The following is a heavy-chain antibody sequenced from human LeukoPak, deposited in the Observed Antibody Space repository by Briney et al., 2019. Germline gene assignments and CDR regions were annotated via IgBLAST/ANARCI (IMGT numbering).Heavy chain of an antibody. J-gene: IGHJ4*02. CDR2: IYWDDDK. D-gene: IGHD3-10*01. CDR3: ASDGSGSYYAYYFDY. Sequence: SGPTLVNPTQTLTLTCTFSGFSLSTSGVGVGWIRQPPGKALEWLALIYWDDDKRYSPSLKSRLTITKDTSKNQVVLTMTNMDTVDTATYYCASDGSGSYYAYYFDYWGQGTLVTVSS. V-gene: IGHV2-5*02. CDR1: GFSLSTSGVG.